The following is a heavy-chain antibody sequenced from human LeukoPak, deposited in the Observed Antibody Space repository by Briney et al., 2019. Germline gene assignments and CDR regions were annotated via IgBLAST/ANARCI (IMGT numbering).Heavy chain of an antibody. CDR2: IYYSGST. J-gene: IGHJ3*02. Sequence: PSETLSLTCAVSGGSFSSGTYSWSWIRQPPGRGLEWIGYIYYSGSTYYNPSLKSRVTISVDTSKNQFSLKLSSLTAADTAVYYCARDGRYYYAFDIWGQGTMVTVSS. CDR1: GGSFSSGTYS. CDR3: ARDGRYYYAFDI. V-gene: IGHV4-30-4*07. D-gene: IGHD1-26*01.